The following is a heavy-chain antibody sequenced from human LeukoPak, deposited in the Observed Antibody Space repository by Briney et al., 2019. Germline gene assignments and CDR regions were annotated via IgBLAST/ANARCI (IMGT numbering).Heavy chain of an antibody. V-gene: IGHV3-15*01. CDR2: IKSKIDGGTT. D-gene: IGHD2-21*02. CDR1: GFTITNAR. CDR3: TTGYGQSDCQY. J-gene: IGHJ4*02. Sequence: PGGSLRLSCAASGFTITNARMGWVRQAPGKGLEWVGLIKSKIDGGTTDFAAPVKGRFTISIDDSKHTLYLQMNSLKSEDTGVYYCTTGYGQSDCQYWAQGTLVTVSS.